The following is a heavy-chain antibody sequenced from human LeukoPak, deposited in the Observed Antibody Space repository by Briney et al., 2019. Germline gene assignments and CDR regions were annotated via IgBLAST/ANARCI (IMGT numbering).Heavy chain of an antibody. CDR1: SGSISGHY. CDR2: IYYNGVT. Sequence: PSETLSLTCTVSSGSISGHYWTWVRQPPGKGLEWIAYIYYNGVTKYNPSLKTRVTISVDTSKNQFSLKLNSVTAADTAVYYCARHAQSSYSGSFDYWGQGTLVTVSS. CDR3: ARHAQSSYSGSFDY. D-gene: IGHD1-26*01. J-gene: IGHJ4*02. V-gene: IGHV4-59*08.